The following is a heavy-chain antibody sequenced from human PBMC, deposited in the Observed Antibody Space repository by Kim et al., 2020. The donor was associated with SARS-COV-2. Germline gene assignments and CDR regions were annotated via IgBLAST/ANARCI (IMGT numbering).Heavy chain of an antibody. CDR1: GDSINGHY. Sequence: SETLSLTCTVSGDSINGHYWSWIRQSPGTGLEWIGYIYYSGTTNYNPSLKSRVTISVDTSKNQFSLKLRSVTAADTAVYYCARHVPPQEGHNYYEYWAQG. CDR2: IYYSGTT. V-gene: IGHV4-59*08. CDR3: ARHVPPQEGHNYYEY. J-gene: IGHJ4*02.